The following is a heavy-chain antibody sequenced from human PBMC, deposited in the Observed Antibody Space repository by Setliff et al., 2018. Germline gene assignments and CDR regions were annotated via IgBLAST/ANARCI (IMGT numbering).Heavy chain of an antibody. CDR3: TVYNTGSSKDHY. Sequence: PSETLSLRLSCAASGFTFSSYSMNWVRQPPGKGLEWIGEINHSGSTNYNPSLKSRVTISVDTSKNQFSLKLSSVTAADTALYYCTVYNTGSSKDHYWGQGTPVTVSS. J-gene: IGHJ4*02. D-gene: IGHD2-8*02. V-gene: IGHV4-34*08. CDR2: INHSGST. CDR1: GFTFSSYS.